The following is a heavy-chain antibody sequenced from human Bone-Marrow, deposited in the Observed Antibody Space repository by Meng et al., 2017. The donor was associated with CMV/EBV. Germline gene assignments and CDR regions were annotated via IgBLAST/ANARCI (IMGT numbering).Heavy chain of an antibody. CDR1: GYTFTNYY. CDR2: FNPISGAT. D-gene: IGHD3-3*01. Sequence: ASVKVSCKASGYTFTNYYLHWVRQAPGQGLEWMGIFNPISGATSYAQKFQGRVTMTRDTSTSTVYMELSSLRSEDTAVYYGARGSSPVGVVIIPSDFDYWGQGTLVTASS. CDR3: ARGSSPVGVVIIPSDFDY. V-gene: IGHV1-46*01. J-gene: IGHJ4*02.